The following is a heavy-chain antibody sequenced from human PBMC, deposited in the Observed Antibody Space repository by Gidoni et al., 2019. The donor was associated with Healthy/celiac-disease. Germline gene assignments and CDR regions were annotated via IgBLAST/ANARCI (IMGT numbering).Heavy chain of an antibody. Sequence: VQLVQAGAEVKKPGDSLRISCKGSGSSFTSYWIRWVRQMPGKGLEWLGRIDPSDSYTNYSPSCQGHVTISADKSISTAYLQWSSLKASDTAMYYCARHDYYYYGMDVWGQGTTVTVSS. CDR2: IDPSDSYT. J-gene: IGHJ6*02. V-gene: IGHV5-10-1*03. CDR3: ARHDYYYYGMDV. CDR1: GSSFTSYW.